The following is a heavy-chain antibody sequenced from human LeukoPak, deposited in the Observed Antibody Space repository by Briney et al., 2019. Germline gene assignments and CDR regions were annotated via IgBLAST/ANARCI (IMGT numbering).Heavy chain of an antibody. CDR1: GYTFTGYY. Sequence: GASVKVSCKASGYTFTGYYIHWVRQAPGQGLEWVGRINPNNGGTNYAQKFQGRVTMTRDMSMSTAYMELSRLRSDDTAVYYCAGEDNSSGYRPFDIWGQGTMVTVPS. D-gene: IGHD3-22*01. CDR2: INPNNGGT. J-gene: IGHJ3*02. CDR3: AGEDNSSGYRPFDI. V-gene: IGHV1-2*06.